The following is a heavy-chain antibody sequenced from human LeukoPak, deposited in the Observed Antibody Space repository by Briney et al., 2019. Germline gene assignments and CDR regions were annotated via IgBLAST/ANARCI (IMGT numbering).Heavy chain of an antibody. CDR2: IIPIFGTA. D-gene: IGHD1-26*01. V-gene: IGHV1-69*13. Sequence: GASVKLSCKASVCTFTSYAISWVRQAPGHGLEWMGGIIPIFGTANYAQKFQGRVTITADESTSTAYMELSSLRSEDTAVYYCARTTTLYSGSQYYYGMDVWGQGTTVTVSS. CDR1: VCTFTSYA. J-gene: IGHJ6*02. CDR3: ARTTTLYSGSQYYYGMDV.